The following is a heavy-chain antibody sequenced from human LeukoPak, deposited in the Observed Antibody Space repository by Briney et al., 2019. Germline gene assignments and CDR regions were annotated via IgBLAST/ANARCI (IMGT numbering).Heavy chain of an antibody. CDR3: ANMNRFQGVDV. V-gene: IGHV6-1*01. Sequence: SQTLSLTCAISGDSVSSNSAAWNWIRQPPSRGLEWLGRTYYRSKWYYDYAVSVKSRITINSDTSKNQFSLQLNSVTPEDTAVYYCANMNRFQGVDVWGQGTTVTVSS. J-gene: IGHJ6*02. CDR2: TYYRSKWYY. D-gene: IGHD1-14*01. CDR1: GDSVSSNSAA.